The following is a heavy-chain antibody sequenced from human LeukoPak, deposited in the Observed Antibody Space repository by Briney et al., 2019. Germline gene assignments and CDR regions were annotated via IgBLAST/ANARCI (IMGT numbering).Heavy chain of an antibody. Sequence: GGSLRLSCAASKFTFSTYTLHRVRQAPGKGLKWVAVISHDGSKKYYADSVKGRFTISRDNSKNTLYLQMNSLRPEDTAVYYCARTGDPLYYYGSGSYPKPGGPPDYWGQGTLVTVSS. D-gene: IGHD3-10*01. CDR1: KFTFSTYT. V-gene: IGHV3-30*04. J-gene: IGHJ4*02. CDR3: ARTGDPLYYYGSGSYPKPGGPPDY. CDR2: ISHDGSKK.